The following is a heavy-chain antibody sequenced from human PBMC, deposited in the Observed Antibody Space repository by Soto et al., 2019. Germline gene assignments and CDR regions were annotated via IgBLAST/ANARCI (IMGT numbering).Heavy chain of an antibody. CDR1: GVSFSGYY. Sequence: QVQLQQWGAGLLKPSETLSLTCAVYGVSFSGYYWSWIRQPPGKGLDWIGEINPSGSTNYNPSLKSRVTLSVDTSKNQFSLTLSSVTAADTAVYYCERRYAAGPWGQGTLVTVSS. V-gene: IGHV4-34*01. CDR2: INPSGST. D-gene: IGHD2-8*01. J-gene: IGHJ5*02. CDR3: ERRYAAGP.